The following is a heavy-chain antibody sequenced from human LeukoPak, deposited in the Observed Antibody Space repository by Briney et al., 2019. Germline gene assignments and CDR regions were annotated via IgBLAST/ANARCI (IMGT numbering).Heavy chain of an antibody. D-gene: IGHD2-2*01. Sequence: SETLSLTCTVSGGSISSGGYYWSWIRQHPGKGLEWIGYIYYSGSTYYNPSLKSRVTISVDTSKNQFSLKLGSVTAADTAVYYCAREGGYCSSTSCFTWGQGTLVTVSS. CDR3: AREGGYCSSTSCFT. J-gene: IGHJ5*02. CDR1: GGSISSGGYY. V-gene: IGHV4-31*03. CDR2: IYYSGST.